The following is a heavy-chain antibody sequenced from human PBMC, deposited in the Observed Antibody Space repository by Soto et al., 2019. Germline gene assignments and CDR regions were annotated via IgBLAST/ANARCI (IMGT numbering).Heavy chain of an antibody. J-gene: IGHJ6*02. Sequence: LSLTCTVSGGSISSGGYYWSWIRQHPGKGLEWIGYIYYSGSTYYNPSLKSRVTISVDTSKNQFSLKLSSVTAADTAVYYCAREVRGYYDFWSGPSYYGMDVWGQGTTVTVSS. V-gene: IGHV4-31*03. CDR3: AREVRGYYDFWSGPSYYGMDV. CDR1: GGSISSGGYY. D-gene: IGHD3-3*01. CDR2: IYYSGST.